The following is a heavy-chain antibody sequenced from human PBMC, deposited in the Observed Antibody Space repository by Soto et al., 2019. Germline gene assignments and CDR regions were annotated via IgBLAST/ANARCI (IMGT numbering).Heavy chain of an antibody. CDR1: GGSISSSSYY. D-gene: IGHD6-13*01. V-gene: IGHV4-39*01. J-gene: IGHJ6*02. CDR2: IYYSGST. Sequence: SETLSLTCSVSGGSISSSSYYWGWIRQPPGKGLEWIGSIYYSGSTYYNPSLKSRVTISVDTSKNQFSLKLSSVTAADTAVYYCASGTGYSSSWYGYYYYGMDVWGQGTTVTVSS. CDR3: ASGTGYSSSWYGYYYYGMDV.